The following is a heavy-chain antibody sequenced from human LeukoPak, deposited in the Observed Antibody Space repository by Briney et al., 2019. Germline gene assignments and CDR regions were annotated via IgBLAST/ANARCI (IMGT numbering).Heavy chain of an antibody. CDR2: MNPNSGNT. CDR3: ARGYSSGWYRSPIWFDP. V-gene: IGHV1-8*03. D-gene: IGHD6-19*01. J-gene: IGHJ5*02. CDR1: GYTFTSYD. Sequence: ASVKVSCKAPGYTFTSYDINWVRQATGQGLEWMGWMNPNSGNTGYAQKFQGRVTITRNTSISTAYMELSSLRSEDTAVYYCARGYSSGWYRSPIWFDPWGQGTLVTVSS.